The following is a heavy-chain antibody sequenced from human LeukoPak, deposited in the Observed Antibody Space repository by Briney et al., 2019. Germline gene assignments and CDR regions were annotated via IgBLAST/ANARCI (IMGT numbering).Heavy chain of an antibody. J-gene: IGHJ4*02. V-gene: IGHV3-7*01. Sequence: GGSLRLSCAASGFTFSSYAMSWVRQAPGKGLEWVANIKQDESEKYYVDSVKGRFTISRDNAKNSVYLQMNSLRAEDTAVYYCAREWASGYNWGFDYWGQGTLVTVSS. CDR3: AREWASGYNWGFDY. D-gene: IGHD5-12*01. CDR1: GFTFSSYA. CDR2: IKQDESEK.